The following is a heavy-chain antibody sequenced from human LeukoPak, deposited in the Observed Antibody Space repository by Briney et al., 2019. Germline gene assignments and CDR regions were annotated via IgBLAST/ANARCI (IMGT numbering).Heavy chain of an antibody. CDR2: INPNSGGT. Sequence: ASAKVSCKASGYTFTGYHIHWVRQAPGQGLEWMGWINPNSGGTSYAQKFQGRVTMTRDTSISTAYIELNSLRSDDTAVYYCARGYCTGGSCSGAWFDPWGQGTLVTVSS. D-gene: IGHD2-15*01. CDR1: GYTFTGYH. V-gene: IGHV1-2*02. CDR3: ARGYCTGGSCSGAWFDP. J-gene: IGHJ5*02.